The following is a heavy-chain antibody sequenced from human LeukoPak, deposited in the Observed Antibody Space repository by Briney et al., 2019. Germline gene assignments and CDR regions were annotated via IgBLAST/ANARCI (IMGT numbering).Heavy chain of an antibody. J-gene: IGHJ5*02. V-gene: IGHV4-59*01. Sequence: PSETLSLTCTVSGGFISSYYWSWIRQPPGKGLEWVGYIYYSGSTNYNPSLKSRVTISVDTSKNQFSLELSSVTPADTAVYYCATNRYYYDSSGYSFRWFDPWGQGTLVTVSS. CDR1: GGFISSYY. CDR3: ATNRYYYDSSGYSFRWFDP. D-gene: IGHD3-22*01. CDR2: IYYSGST.